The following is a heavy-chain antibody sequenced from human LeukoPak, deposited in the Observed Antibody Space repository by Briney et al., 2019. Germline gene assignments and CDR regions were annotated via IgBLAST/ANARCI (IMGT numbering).Heavy chain of an antibody. CDR3: ARWELSGRVMERLSWIDH. CDR1: GFTFDDFG. D-gene: IGHD3-16*02. V-gene: IGHV3-20*04. J-gene: IGHJ4*02. Sequence: GGSLRLSCAASGFTFDDFGMTWVRQAPGKGLEWVSGINWNGGGTGYTDSVKGRFTISRDNANKILYLQMNSLRVEDTAVYYCARWELSGRVMERLSWIDHWGQGALVTVSS. CDR2: INWNGGGT.